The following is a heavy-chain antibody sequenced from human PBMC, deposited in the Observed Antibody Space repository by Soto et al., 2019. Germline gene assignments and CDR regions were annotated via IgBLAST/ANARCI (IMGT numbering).Heavy chain of an antibody. V-gene: IGHV1-18*01. CDR2: ISAYNGNT. D-gene: IGHD3-3*01. Sequence: GASVKVSCKASGYTFTSYGISWVRQAPGQGLEWMGWISAYNGNTNYAQKLQGRVTMTTDTSTSTAYMELRSLRSDDTAVYYCARERFLEWLLSTGDYYYYGMDVWGQGTTVTVSS. CDR1: GYTFTSYG. CDR3: ARERFLEWLLSTGDYYYYGMDV. J-gene: IGHJ6*02.